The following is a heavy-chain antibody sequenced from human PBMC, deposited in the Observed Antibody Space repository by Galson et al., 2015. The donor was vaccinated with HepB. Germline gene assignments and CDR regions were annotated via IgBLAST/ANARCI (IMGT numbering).Heavy chain of an antibody. CDR3: ARVSYYYGSGSSFDY. CDR1: GFTVSSNY. Sequence: SLRLSCAASGFTVSSNYMSWVRQAPGKGLEWVSVIYSGGSTYYADSVKGRFTISRDNSKNTLYLQMNSLRAEDTAVYYCARVSYYYGSGSSFDYWGQGTLVTVSS. J-gene: IGHJ4*02. V-gene: IGHV3-66*01. D-gene: IGHD3-10*01. CDR2: IYSGGST.